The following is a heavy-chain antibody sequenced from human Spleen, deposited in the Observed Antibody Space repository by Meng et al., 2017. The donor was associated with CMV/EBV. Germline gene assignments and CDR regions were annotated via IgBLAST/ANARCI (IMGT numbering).Heavy chain of an antibody. CDR1: GLTFSTYA. V-gene: IGHV3-23*03. D-gene: IGHD4-23*01. Sequence: GGSLRLSCAASGLTFSTYAMSWVRQAPEKGLEWISVIYSGGSRTYYADSVRGRFTVSRDDSKDTLYLQMNSLRAEDTAVYYCAKDEGLYGGHSIGAFDIWGQGTMVTVSS. CDR2: IYSGGSRT. CDR3: AKDEGLYGGHSIGAFDI. J-gene: IGHJ3*02.